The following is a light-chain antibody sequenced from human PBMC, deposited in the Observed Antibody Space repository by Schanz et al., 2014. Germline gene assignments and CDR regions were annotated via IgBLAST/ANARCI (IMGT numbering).Light chain of an antibody. CDR3: CSYAGSRNVV. J-gene: IGLJ2*01. Sequence: QSALTQPRSVSGSPGQSVTISCTGVSSDAGGFTYVSWYQQLPGKAPKLMIYDVSKRPSGVPARFSGSMSGNTASLTISGLQAEDEDDYHCCSYAGSRNVVFGGGTKLTVL. CDR1: SSDAGGFTY. CDR2: DVS. V-gene: IGLV2-11*01.